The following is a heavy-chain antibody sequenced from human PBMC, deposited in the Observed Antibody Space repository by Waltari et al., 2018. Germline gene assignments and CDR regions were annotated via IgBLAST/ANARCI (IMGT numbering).Heavy chain of an antibody. CDR3: AGMRS. CDR2: IKSKSDGGTP. J-gene: IGHJ5*02. Sequence: EVQLVESGGGFVQPGGSLRLSCAASGFTFRNAWMSWVRQAPGKGLEWVGQIKSKSDGGTPDYAAPVKGRFIISREDSKNTLYLQMNSLTTEDTAVYYCAGMRSWGQGTLVTVSS. CDR1: GFTFRNAW. V-gene: IGHV3-15*01.